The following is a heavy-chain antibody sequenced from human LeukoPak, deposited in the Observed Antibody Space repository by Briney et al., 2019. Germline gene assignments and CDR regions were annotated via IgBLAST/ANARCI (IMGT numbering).Heavy chain of an antibody. CDR2: IKQDGSEK. CDR3: AKVGSWLVLYYFDY. V-gene: IGHV3-7*03. CDR1: GFTFRHYA. D-gene: IGHD6-19*01. Sequence: GGSLRLSCVASGFTFRHYAMSWVRQAPGKGLEWVANIKQDGSEKYYVDSVKGRFTVSRDNAKNSLFLQMNSLRAEDTAVYYCAKVGSWLVLYYFDYWGQGTLVTVSS. J-gene: IGHJ4*02.